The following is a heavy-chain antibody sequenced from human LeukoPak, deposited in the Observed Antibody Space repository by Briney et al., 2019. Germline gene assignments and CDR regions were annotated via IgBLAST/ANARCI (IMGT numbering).Heavy chain of an antibody. Sequence: GGSLRLSCAASGFTFSTYAMRWVRQAPGKGLEWVAIISYDGSNKHYADSVKGRFTISRDNSKNTLYLEMNSLRAEDTAVYYCAKDGPYCSSSSCPFDYWGQGTLVTVSS. CDR1: GFTFSTYA. J-gene: IGHJ4*02. D-gene: IGHD2-2*01. CDR2: ISYDGSNK. V-gene: IGHV3-30*18. CDR3: AKDGPYCSSSSCPFDY.